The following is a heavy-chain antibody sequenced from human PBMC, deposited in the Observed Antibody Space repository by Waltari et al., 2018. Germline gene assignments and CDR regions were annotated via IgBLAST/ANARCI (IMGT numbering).Heavy chain of an antibody. CDR1: GGSISSYY. J-gene: IGHJ6*02. CDR2: IYASGST. Sequence: QVQLQESGPGLVKPSETLSLICNVSGGSISSYYWNWIRQPAGKVLEWIGRIYASGSTSYNPSLESRISMSVDTSKNHFSLKLSSVTAADTGVYYCAGSSNFGIYGLDVWGQGTTVVVSS. V-gene: IGHV4-4*07. CDR3: AGSSNFGIYGLDV. D-gene: IGHD3-3*01.